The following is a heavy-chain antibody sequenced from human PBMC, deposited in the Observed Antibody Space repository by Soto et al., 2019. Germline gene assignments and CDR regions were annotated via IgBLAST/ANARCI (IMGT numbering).Heavy chain of an antibody. V-gene: IGHV4-34*01. Sequence: SETLSLTCAVYGGSFSGYYWSWIRQPPGKGLEWIGEINHSGSTNYNPSLKSRVTISVDTSKNQFSLKLSSVTAADTAVYYCARGLDDDLGYCSGGSCYNGYYFDYWGQGTLVTVSS. CDR2: INHSGST. J-gene: IGHJ4*02. CDR1: GGSFSGYY. CDR3: ARGLDDDLGYCSGGSCYNGYYFDY. D-gene: IGHD2-15*01.